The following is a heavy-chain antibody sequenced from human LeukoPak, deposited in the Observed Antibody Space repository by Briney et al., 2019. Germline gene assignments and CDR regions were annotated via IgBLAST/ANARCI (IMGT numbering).Heavy chain of an antibody. J-gene: IGHJ1*01. V-gene: IGHV1-18*01. CDR2: ISAYNGNT. Sequence: ASVKVSCKASGYTFTSYGISWVRQAPGQGLEWMGWISAYNGNTNYAQKPQGRVTMTTDTSTSTAYMELRSLRSDDTAVYYCARGAPYHLAAAGTSEYFQHWGQGTLVTVSP. D-gene: IGHD6-13*01. CDR1: GYTFTSYG. CDR3: ARGAPYHLAAAGTSEYFQH.